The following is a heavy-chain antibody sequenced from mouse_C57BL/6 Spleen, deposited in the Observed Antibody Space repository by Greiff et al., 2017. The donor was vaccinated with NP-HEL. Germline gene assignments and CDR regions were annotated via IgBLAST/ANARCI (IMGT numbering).Heavy chain of an antibody. J-gene: IGHJ2*01. V-gene: IGHV5-17*01. D-gene: IGHD4-1*01. Sequence: EVQLVESGGGLVKPGGSLKLSCAASGFTFSDYGMHWVRQAPEKGLEWVAYISSGSSTIYYADTVKGRFTLSRHTDKNTLFLQMTSRRSEDTAMYYCARPANWDRTGAFDYWGQGTTLTVSS. CDR3: ARPANWDRTGAFDY. CDR2: ISSGSSTI. CDR1: GFTFSDYG.